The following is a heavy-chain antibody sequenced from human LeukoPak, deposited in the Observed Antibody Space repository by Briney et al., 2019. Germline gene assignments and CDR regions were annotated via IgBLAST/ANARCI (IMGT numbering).Heavy chain of an antibody. V-gene: IGHV1-69*05. Sequence: ASVKVSCEPSGGTFNNHAISWVRQAPGQGLEWMGGIIPIFGTADYAQKVQGRVTITTDESTSTAYMELSSLRSEDTAVYYCASRELESGWHYHYYMDVWGKGTTVTVSS. J-gene: IGHJ6*03. CDR1: GGTFNNHA. D-gene: IGHD1-1*01. CDR2: IIPIFGTA. CDR3: ASRELESGWHYHYYMDV.